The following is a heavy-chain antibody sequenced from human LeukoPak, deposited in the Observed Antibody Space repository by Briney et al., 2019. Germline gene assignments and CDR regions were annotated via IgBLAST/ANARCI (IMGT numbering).Heavy chain of an antibody. Sequence: GGSLRLSCGASGFTFSNYAMSWVRQAPGKGLEWVSTISDSGGSTYHADSVKGRFTISRDNYKNTLSLQMDSLRAEDTAIYYCAKVPYSDYGSGRPPFMDVWGQGTTVAVSS. CDR3: AKVPYSDYGSGRPPFMDV. V-gene: IGHV3-23*01. J-gene: IGHJ6*02. CDR1: GFTFSNYA. D-gene: IGHD3-10*01. CDR2: ISDSGGST.